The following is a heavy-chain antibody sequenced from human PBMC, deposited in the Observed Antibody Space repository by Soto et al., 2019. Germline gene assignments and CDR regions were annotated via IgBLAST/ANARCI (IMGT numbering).Heavy chain of an antibody. Sequence: PSETLSLTCTVSGGSLSSGDYYWTWIRQPPGKGLEWIGNIFYSGSTQYNPSLKSRLTISLDTSKNQFSLKLSSVTAADTAVYYCARVWGGAFDFWGQGTMVTVSS. D-gene: IGHD3-10*01. CDR3: ARVWGGAFDF. CDR1: GGSLSSGDYY. V-gene: IGHV4-30-4*01. CDR2: IFYSGST. J-gene: IGHJ3*01.